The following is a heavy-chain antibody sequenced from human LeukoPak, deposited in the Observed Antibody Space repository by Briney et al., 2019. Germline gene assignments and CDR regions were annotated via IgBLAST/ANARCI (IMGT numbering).Heavy chain of an antibody. V-gene: IGHV4-30-2*01. Sequence: SETLSLTCTISGGSISSGGYYWSWIRQPPGKGLEWIGYIYHSGSTYYNPSLKSRVTISVDRSKNQFSLKLSSVTAADTAVYYCARGIAASDWGQGTLVTVSS. CDR2: IYHSGST. CDR1: GGSISSGGYY. J-gene: IGHJ4*02. CDR3: ARGIAASD. D-gene: IGHD6-13*01.